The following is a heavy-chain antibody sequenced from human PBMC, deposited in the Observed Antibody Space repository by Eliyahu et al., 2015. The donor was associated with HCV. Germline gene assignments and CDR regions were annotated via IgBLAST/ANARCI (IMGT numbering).Heavy chain of an antibody. D-gene: IGHD2-15*01. V-gene: IGHV1-69*01. CDR2: IIPLFITA. CDR3: AREYDGRYYFDY. CDR1: GGTFSTDA. J-gene: IGHJ4*02. Sequence: EVKKPGSSVKVSCKASGGTFSTDAFSWVRQAPGQGLEWMGGIIPLFITANYAKRFQGRVTITADESTSTAYMELSSLKSEDTAIYYCAREYDGRYYFDYWGEGTLLTVSS.